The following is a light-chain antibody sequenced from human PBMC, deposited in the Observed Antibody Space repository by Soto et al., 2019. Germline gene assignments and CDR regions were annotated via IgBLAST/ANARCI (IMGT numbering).Light chain of an antibody. CDR3: QQYYRPWT. Sequence: DLVMTQSPDSLAVSLGERATINCKSSQSVLYSSNNKNNLAWYQQKPGQPPKLLIYWASTRESGVPDRFSGSGFVTDFTLTISSLQAEDVAFYYCQQYYRPWTVGQGPKVEIK. V-gene: IGKV4-1*01. J-gene: IGKJ1*01. CDR1: QSVLYSSNNKNN. CDR2: WAS.